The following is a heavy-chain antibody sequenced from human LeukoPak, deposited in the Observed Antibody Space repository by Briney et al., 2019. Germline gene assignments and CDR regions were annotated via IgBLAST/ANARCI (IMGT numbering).Heavy chain of an antibody. CDR2: IANDGSVK. V-gene: IGHV3-30*03. CDR1: GFTFSTYG. J-gene: IGHJ4*02. D-gene: IGHD5-12*01. Sequence: GRSLRLSCAASGFTFSTYGMHWVRQAPGKGLEWVTVIANDGSVKYYADSVKGRFTISRDNSKNTLYLQMNRLTTEDTAVCYCAREASGYDFDYWGQGTLVTVSA. CDR3: AREASGYDFDY.